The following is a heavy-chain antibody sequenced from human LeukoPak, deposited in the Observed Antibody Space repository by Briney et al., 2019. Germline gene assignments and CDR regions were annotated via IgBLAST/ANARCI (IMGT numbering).Heavy chain of an antibody. CDR1: GFTFSSYG. V-gene: IGHV3-30*03. J-gene: IGHJ6*02. CDR3: ARDHRQQLVRSNYYYYGMDV. Sequence: GGSLRLSCAASGFTFSSYGMHWVRQAPGKGLEWVAVISYDGSNKYYADSVKGRFTISRDNSKNTLYLQMNSLRAEDTAVYYCARDHRQQLVRSNYYYYGMDVWGQGTTVTVSS. D-gene: IGHD6-13*01. CDR2: ISYDGSNK.